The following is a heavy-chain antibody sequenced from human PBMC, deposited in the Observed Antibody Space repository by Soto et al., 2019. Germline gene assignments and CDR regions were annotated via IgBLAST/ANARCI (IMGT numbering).Heavy chain of an antibody. D-gene: IGHD3-10*01. CDR2: IYYNGRT. Sequence: NPSGTVSLTCSASGGSINNTNYSWVRLRQPTGKGVEWIGMIYYNGRTYYSKSLKSRVTISVDPIKSQISLKVTSVTAADRAVYYCARSGSRGHLCDWFDPWGHGSLVTVSS. J-gene: IGHJ5*02. V-gene: IGHV4-39*01. CDR3: ARSGSRGHLCDWFDP. CDR1: GGSINNTNYS.